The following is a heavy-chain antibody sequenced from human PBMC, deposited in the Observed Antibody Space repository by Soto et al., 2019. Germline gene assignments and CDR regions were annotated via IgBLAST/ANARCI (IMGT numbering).Heavy chain of an antibody. CDR3: ARGKSYDYIAY. Sequence: PSETLSLTCTVSGGSISSGNYYWSWIRQQPGKGLEWIGYIYYSGVTYYTPSLKSRVTISIDTSKNQFSLKLSSVTAADTAVYYCARGKSYDYIAYWGQGTLVTVSS. J-gene: IGHJ4*02. V-gene: IGHV4-31*03. D-gene: IGHD2-21*01. CDR2: IYYSGVT. CDR1: GGSISSGNYY.